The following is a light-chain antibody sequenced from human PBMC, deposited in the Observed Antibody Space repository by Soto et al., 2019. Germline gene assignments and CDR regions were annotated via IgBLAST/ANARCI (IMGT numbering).Light chain of an antibody. CDR3: QSYDSTLSARYV. Sequence: QSVLTQPPSVSGAPGQRVTLSCTGNTSNLGAGYDVHWYQQRPGTAPKLLIFGNINRPSGVPDRFSGSKSGTSASLAITGLQAEDEGDYYCQSYDSTLSARYVFGTGTKLTVL. V-gene: IGLV1-40*01. CDR1: TSNLGAGYD. CDR2: GNI. J-gene: IGLJ1*01.